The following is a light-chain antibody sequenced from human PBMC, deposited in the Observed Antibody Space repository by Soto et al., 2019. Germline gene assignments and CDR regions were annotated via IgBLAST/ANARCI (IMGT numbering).Light chain of an antibody. CDR3: MSYRSGNSLV. Sequence: QSALTQPASVSGSPGQSITISCTGTSSDVGGYNYVSWYQQYPGKAPKLMIYEVSNRPSGVANRFSASKSGNTASLTISGLQADDEADYYCMSYRSGNSLVFGGGTKLT. CDR2: EVS. CDR1: SSDVGGYNY. J-gene: IGLJ2*01. V-gene: IGLV2-14*03.